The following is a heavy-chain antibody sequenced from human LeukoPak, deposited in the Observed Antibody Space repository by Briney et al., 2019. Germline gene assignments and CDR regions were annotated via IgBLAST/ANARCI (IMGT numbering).Heavy chain of an antibody. V-gene: IGHV3-48*03. Sequence: GGSLRLSCAASGFTFSSYEMNWVRQAPGKGLEWVSHISSSGSTTYYADSVKGRFTISRDNAKNSLYLQMNSLRAEDTAVYYCARGGAEYDFWSGHYYYYYYMDVWGKGTTVTVSS. CDR3: ARGGAEYDFWSGHYYYYYYMDV. CDR1: GFTFSSYE. CDR2: ISSSGSTT. J-gene: IGHJ6*03. D-gene: IGHD3-3*01.